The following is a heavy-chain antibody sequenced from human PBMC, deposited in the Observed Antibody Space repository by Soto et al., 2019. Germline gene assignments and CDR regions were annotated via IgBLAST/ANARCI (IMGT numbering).Heavy chain of an antibody. CDR1: GGTFSSYA. CDR2: IIPIFGTA. D-gene: IGHD3-3*01. CDR3: ASPTREWLPPARDYYYCMDV. V-gene: IGHV1-69*06. Sequence: QVQLVQSGAEVKKPGSSVKVSCKASGGTFSSYAISWVRQAPGQGLECIVVIIPIFGTANYAQKFQGRVSITADKSTSTDDMELSSLRSEDTAVYYCASPTREWLPPARDYYYCMDVWGQGTTVTVSS. J-gene: IGHJ6*02.